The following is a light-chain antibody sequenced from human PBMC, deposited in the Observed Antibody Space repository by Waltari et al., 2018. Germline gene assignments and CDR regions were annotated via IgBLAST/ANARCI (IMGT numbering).Light chain of an antibody. CDR1: QSVLYSSNNKNY. V-gene: IGKV4-1*01. CDR2: WAS. J-gene: IGKJ4*01. Sequence: DIVMTQSPDSLAVSLGERATINCKSSQSVLYSSNNKNYIAWYQQKPGQPPKMLIYWASTRESGVPDRFSGSGSGTDFTLTISSLQAEDVAVYYCQQYYSLPTFGGGTKVEIK. CDR3: QQYYSLPT.